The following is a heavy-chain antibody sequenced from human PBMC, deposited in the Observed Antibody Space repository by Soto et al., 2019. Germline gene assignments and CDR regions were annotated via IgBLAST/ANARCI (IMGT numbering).Heavy chain of an antibody. CDR1: GGTFSSYA. V-gene: IGHV1-69*01. CDR3: ARDLSRIDTSNHYYYYGMDV. J-gene: IGHJ6*02. Sequence: QVQLVQSGAEVKKPGSSVKVSCKASGGTFSSYAISWVRQAPGQGLEWMGGIIPIFGTANYAQKFQGRVTITADESTSTAYMELSSLRSEDTAVYYCARDLSRIDTSNHYYYYGMDVWGQGTTVTVSS. CDR2: IIPIFGTA. D-gene: IGHD2-15*01.